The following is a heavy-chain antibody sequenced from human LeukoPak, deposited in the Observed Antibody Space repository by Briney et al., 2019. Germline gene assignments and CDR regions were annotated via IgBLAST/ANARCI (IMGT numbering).Heavy chain of an antibody. V-gene: IGHV3-74*01. CDR3: ARVGQDYVWGSYRYAGFDY. CDR1: WITLHKYW. Sequence: GSLKLSCCASWITLHKYWKHWVRPAPGKGPGLVSSNNSDGSSTSYADSVKGRFTISRDNAKNTLYLQMNSLRAEDTAVYYCARVGQDYVWGSYRYAGFDYWGQGTLVTVSS. D-gene: IGHD3-16*02. CDR2: NNSDGSST. J-gene: IGHJ4*02.